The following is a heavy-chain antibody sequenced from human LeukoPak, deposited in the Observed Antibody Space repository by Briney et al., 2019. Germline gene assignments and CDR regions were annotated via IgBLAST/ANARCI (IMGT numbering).Heavy chain of an antibody. CDR1: GGSIISYY. CDR2: IYYRGST. CDR3: ARADYYGSGYYFDH. J-gene: IGHJ4*02. D-gene: IGHD3-10*01. V-gene: IGHV4-59*01. Sequence: SETLSLTCTVSGGSIISYYWSWIRQPPGKGLEWIGYIYYRGSTNYNPSLKSRVTISVDTSKNQFSLKLSSVTAADTAVYYCARADYYGSGYYFDHWGQGTLVTVSS.